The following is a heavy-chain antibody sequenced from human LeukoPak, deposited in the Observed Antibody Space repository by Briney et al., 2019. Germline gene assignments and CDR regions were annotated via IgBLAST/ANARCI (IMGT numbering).Heavy chain of an antibody. Sequence: SETLSLTCTVSGGSISSYYWSWTRQPPGKGLEWIGYIYYSGSTNYNPSLKSRVTISLDTSKNQFSLKLNSVTAADTAVYYCASHYGSGSFYSPFDYWGQGTLVTVSS. J-gene: IGHJ4*02. V-gene: IGHV4-59*01. CDR3: ASHYGSGSFYSPFDY. CDR2: IYYSGST. D-gene: IGHD3-10*01. CDR1: GGSISSYY.